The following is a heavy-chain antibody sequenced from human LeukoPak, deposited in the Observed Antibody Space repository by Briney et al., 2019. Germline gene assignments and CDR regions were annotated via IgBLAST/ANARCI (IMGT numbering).Heavy chain of an antibody. Sequence: PGGSLRLSCEASGFSFPYGMSWVRQAPGKGLEWVSIIYSGGSTFYADSVKGRFTISRDNSKNTLYLQMNSLRAEDTAVYYCARGGSYLSAFDIWGQGTMVTVSS. CDR2: IYSGGST. J-gene: IGHJ3*02. CDR3: ARGGSYLSAFDI. V-gene: IGHV3-53*01. CDR1: GFSFPYG. D-gene: IGHD1-26*01.